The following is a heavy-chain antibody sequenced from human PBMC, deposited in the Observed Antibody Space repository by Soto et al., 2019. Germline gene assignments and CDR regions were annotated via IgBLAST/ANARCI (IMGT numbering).Heavy chain of an antibody. Sequence: ASVKVSCKASGYTFTCYYMHWVRQAPGQGLEWMGWINPNSGGTNYAQKFQGRVTMTRDTSISTAYMELSRLRSDDTAVYYCARAESSSWYPHFDYWGQGTLVTVSS. CDR2: INPNSGGT. V-gene: IGHV1-2*02. CDR3: ARAESSSWYPHFDY. CDR1: GYTFTCYY. D-gene: IGHD6-13*01. J-gene: IGHJ4*02.